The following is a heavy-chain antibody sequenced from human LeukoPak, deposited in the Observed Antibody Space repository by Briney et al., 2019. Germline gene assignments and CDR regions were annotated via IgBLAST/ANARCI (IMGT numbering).Heavy chain of an antibody. Sequence: SQTLSLTCAVSGGSISSGGYSWSWIRQPPGKGLEWIGYIYYSGSTYYNPSLKSRVTISVDTSKNQFSLKLSSVTAADTAVYYCARGAYDFWSGYYYPGYYYYMDVWGKGTTVTVSS. D-gene: IGHD3-3*01. V-gene: IGHV4-30-4*07. J-gene: IGHJ6*03. CDR3: ARGAYDFWSGYYYPGYYYYMDV. CDR1: GGSISSGGYS. CDR2: IYYSGST.